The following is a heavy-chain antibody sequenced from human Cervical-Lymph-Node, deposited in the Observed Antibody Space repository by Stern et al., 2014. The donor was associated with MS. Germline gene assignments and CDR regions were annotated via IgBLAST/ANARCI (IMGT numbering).Heavy chain of an antibody. CDR3: ARTWERGVNWFDA. D-gene: IGHD1-26*01. CDR2: ISGGADTI. J-gene: IGHJ5*02. CDR1: GFTFSDYY. Sequence: QVQLVESGGGLVRPGGSLRLSCEASGFTFSDYYMIWIRQAPGKGLEWVSYISGGADTIYYADSVKGRFTISRDNAKNSLFLQMNSLRAEDTAVYYCARTWERGVNWFDAWGQGILVIVSS. V-gene: IGHV3-11*01.